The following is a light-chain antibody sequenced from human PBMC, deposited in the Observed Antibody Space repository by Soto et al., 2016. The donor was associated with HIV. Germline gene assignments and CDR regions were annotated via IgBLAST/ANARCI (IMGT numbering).Light chain of an antibody. V-gene: IGLV3-1*01. CDR2: QDN. J-gene: IGLJ1*01. CDR1: KLGDKY. CDR3: QAWDSNTAV. Sequence: SCELTQPPSVSVSPGQTASIPCSGDKLGDKYACWYQHKPGQSPVLVIFQDNRRPSGIPERFSGANSGNTATLTISGTQPMDEADYFCQAWDSNTAVFGTGTKVTVL.